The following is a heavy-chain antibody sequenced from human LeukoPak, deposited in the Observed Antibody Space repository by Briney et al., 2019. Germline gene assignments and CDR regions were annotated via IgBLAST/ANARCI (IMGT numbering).Heavy chain of an antibody. CDR1: GFTFSSYA. CDR2: ISGSGGST. Sequence: PGGSLRLSCAASGFTFSSYAMSWVRQAPGKGLEWVSAISGSGGSTYYADSVKGRFTISRDNSKNTLYLQMNSLRAEDTAVYYCARTRYYYNSRSYGAPYYFDYWGQGTLVTVSS. CDR3: ARTRYYYNSRSYGAPYYFDY. D-gene: IGHD3-10*01. V-gene: IGHV3-23*01. J-gene: IGHJ4*02.